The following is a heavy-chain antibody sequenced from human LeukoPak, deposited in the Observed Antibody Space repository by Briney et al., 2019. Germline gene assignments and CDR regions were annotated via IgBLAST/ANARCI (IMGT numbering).Heavy chain of an antibody. CDR2: FDPEDGET. CDR1: GYTLTELS. J-gene: IGHJ4*02. D-gene: IGHD5-12*01. Sequence: GASVKVSCKVSGYTLTELSMHWVGQAPGKGLEWMGGFDPEDGETTYAQKFQGRVTMTEDTSTDTAYMELSSLRSEDTAVYYCATWGGIYSGYDYIYWGQGTLVTVSS. CDR3: ATWGGIYSGYDYIY. V-gene: IGHV1-24*01.